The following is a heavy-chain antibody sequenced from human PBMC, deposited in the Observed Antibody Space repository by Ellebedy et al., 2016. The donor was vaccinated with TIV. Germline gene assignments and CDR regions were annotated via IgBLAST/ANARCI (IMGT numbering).Heavy chain of an antibody. CDR3: ARGSGPNWLDP. CDR2: LSGYSGNT. Sequence: AASVQVSCKASRFTFTRYGINWVRQAPGQGLEWMGWLSGYSGNTDYAQKFQGRVTMTTDTGTNTGYMELTSLTSDDTAVYYCARGSGPNWLDPWGQGTLVTVSS. CDR1: RFTFTRYG. J-gene: IGHJ5*01. V-gene: IGHV1-18*04. D-gene: IGHD6-19*01.